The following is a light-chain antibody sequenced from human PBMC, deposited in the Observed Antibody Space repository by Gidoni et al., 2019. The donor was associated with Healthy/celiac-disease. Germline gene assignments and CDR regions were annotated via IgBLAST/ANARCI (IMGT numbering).Light chain of an antibody. V-gene: IGKV2-28*01. CDR1: QSLLHSNGYNY. Sequence: LSLPVTPGEPASISCRSSQSLLHSNGYNYLDWYLQKPGQSPQLLIYLGSNRASGVPDRFSGSGSGTDFTLKISRVEAEDVGVYYCMQALQTPLTFGGGTKVEIK. CDR3: MQALQTPLT. J-gene: IGKJ4*01. CDR2: LGS.